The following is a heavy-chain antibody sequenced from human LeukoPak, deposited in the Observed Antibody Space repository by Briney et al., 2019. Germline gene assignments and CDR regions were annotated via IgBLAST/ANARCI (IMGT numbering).Heavy chain of an antibody. CDR2: IYPGDSDT. J-gene: IGHJ6*03. Sequence: GESLKISCKGSGYSFTSYWIGWARQMPGKGLEWMGIIYPGDSDTRYSPSFQGQVTISADNSISTAYLPWSNLKVSDTNMYYCARRSTYYMDISGKGTPVTVSS. CDR1: GYSFTSYW. V-gene: IGHV5-51*01. D-gene: IGHD1-26*01. CDR3: ARRSTYYMDI.